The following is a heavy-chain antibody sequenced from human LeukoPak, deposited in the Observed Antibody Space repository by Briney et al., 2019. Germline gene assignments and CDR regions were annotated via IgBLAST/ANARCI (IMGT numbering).Heavy chain of an antibody. CDR1: GFAVRSNY. D-gene: IGHD1-26*01. CDR2: LYSAGNT. J-gene: IGHJ4*02. CDR3: ARARDRWEVRGVFGD. V-gene: IGHV3-66*01. Sequence: PGGSLRLSCAASGFAVRSNYMSWVRQAPGKGLEWVSVLYSAGNTYYPDSVKGRFIISRDNSKNTLYLQMNSLRDEDTAVYYCARARDRWEVRGVFGDWGQRTLVTVSS.